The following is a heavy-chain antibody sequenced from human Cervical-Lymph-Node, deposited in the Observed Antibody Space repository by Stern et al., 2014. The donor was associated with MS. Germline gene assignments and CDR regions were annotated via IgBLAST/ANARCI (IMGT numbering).Heavy chain of an antibody. D-gene: IGHD3-10*01. CDR3: GRFTRGSPSDY. V-gene: IGHV3-7*01. CDR2: IRDDGSDK. J-gene: IGHJ4*02. CDR1: GFTFSVYW. Sequence: EMQLVESGGGLVQPGESLTLSCVASGFTFSVYWMSRVRQAPGKGLEWVANIRDDGSDKYYVDSVKGRFTISRDNAKNSLYLQMNSLRGEDTAVYFCGRFTRGSPSDYWGQGTQVTVSP.